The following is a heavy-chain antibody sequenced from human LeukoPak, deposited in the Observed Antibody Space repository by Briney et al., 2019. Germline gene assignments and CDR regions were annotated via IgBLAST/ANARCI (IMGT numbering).Heavy chain of an antibody. CDR3: ARGVAVGGTTHFDP. Sequence: PSETLSLTCTVSGGPFDSHYWTWIRQPPGKGLEWIAFIYHSGSAVYSPSLRSRVTMSVDRSKRQCSLNLSSVTAADTAVYYCARGVAVGGTTHFDPWGQGTLVTVSS. D-gene: IGHD6-13*01. V-gene: IGHV4-59*08. J-gene: IGHJ5*02. CDR2: IYHSGSA. CDR1: GGPFDSHY.